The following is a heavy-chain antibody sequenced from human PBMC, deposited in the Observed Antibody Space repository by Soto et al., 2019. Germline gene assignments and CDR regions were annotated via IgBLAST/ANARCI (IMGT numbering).Heavy chain of an antibody. V-gene: IGHV3-23*01. D-gene: IGHD3-10*01. CDR3: AKAGKYYYGSGINAWFDP. Sequence: EVQLLESGGGLVQPGGSLRLSCAASGFTFSSYAMSWVRQAPGKGLEWVSAISGSGGSTYYADSVKGRFTISRDNSKNTLYLQMNGLRAEDTAVYYCAKAGKYYYGSGINAWFDPWGQGTLVTVSS. J-gene: IGHJ5*02. CDR1: GFTFSSYA. CDR2: ISGSGGST.